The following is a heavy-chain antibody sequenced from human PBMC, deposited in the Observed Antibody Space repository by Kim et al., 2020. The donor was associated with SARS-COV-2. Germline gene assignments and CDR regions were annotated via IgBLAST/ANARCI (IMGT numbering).Heavy chain of an antibody. CDR3: TRDSGLRDVDY. D-gene: IGHD5-12*01. V-gene: IGHV3-7*03. J-gene: IGHJ4*02. Sequence: FDVDAGKGRFTVSRDNAKNLLYLQMNSLRAEDTAVFYCTRDSGLRDVDYWGQGTLVTVSS.